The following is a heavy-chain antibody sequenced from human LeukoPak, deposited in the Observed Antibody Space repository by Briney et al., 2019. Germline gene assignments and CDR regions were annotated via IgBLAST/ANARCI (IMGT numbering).Heavy chain of an antibody. V-gene: IGHV3-23*01. J-gene: IGHJ4*02. CDR2: ISGSGGST. CDR3: AKNYDSSGYYYAILIDY. Sequence: GSLRLSCVASGFTFSTYGMSWVRQAPGKGLEWVSAISGSGGSTYYADSVKGRFTISRGNSKNTLYLQMNSLRAEDTAVYYCAKNYDSSGYYYAILIDYWGQGTLVTVSS. D-gene: IGHD3-22*01. CDR1: GFTFSTYG.